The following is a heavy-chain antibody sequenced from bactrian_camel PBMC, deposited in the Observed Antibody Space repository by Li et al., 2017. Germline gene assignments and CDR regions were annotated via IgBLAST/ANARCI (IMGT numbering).Heavy chain of an antibody. CDR2: VVVGGTRS. V-gene: IGHV3-2*01. J-gene: IGHJ4*01. CDR1: GPSFSRYS. D-gene: IGHD4*01. CDR3: VTDYSASEPRGLRLNY. Sequence: VQLVESGGRLVQPGGPLTVSCLVSGPSFSRYSISWVRQVPGKGLEWVAKVVVGGTRSVYLDSVKDRFAVSRDNSRNTAYLQMNSLKTEDTALYFCVTDYSASEPRGLRLNYWGQGTQVTVSS.